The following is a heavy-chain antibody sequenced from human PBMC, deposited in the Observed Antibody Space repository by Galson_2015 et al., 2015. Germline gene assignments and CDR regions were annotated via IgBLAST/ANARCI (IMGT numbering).Heavy chain of an antibody. CDR3: ARDRVTVYGDSLFNWFDP. J-gene: IGHJ5*02. Sequence: TLSLTCTVSGGSISSGDYYWSWIRQPPGKGLEWIGYIYYSGSTYYNPSLKSRVTISVDTSKNQFSLKLSSVTAADTAVYYCARDRVTVYGDSLFNWFDPWGQGTLVTVSS. D-gene: IGHD4-17*01. CDR2: IYYSGST. V-gene: IGHV4-30-4*01. CDR1: GGSISSGDYY.